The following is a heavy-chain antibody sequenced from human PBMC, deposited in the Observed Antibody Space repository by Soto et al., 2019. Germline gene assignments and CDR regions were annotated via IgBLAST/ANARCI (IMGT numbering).Heavy chain of an antibody. CDR1: GFSLSTSGVG. V-gene: IGHV2-5*02. Sequence: GSGPTLVNPTQTLTLTCTFSGFSLSTSGVGVGWIRQPPGKALEWLALIYWDDDKRYSPSLKSRLTITKDTSKNQVVLTMTNMDPVDTATYYCAHGREHSSGWLPGVDAVDGWGQGTLVTVSS. CDR3: AHGREHSSGWLPGVDAVDG. CDR2: IYWDDDK. D-gene: IGHD6-19*01. J-gene: IGHJ4*02.